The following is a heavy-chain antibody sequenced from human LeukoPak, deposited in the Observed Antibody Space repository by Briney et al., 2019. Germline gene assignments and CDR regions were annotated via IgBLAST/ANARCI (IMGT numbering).Heavy chain of an antibody. CDR3: ATFYVSSGYYHDY. J-gene: IGHJ4*02. Sequence: SETLSLTCTVSGVSISSGGYYWIWIRQRPGKGLVWVGYIYYSGSSYYNSSLKRRVTISVDTSKNQFYLKLSSVTAADTVVYYSATFYVSSGYYHDYWGQGTLVTVSS. D-gene: IGHD3-22*01. CDR2: IYYSGSS. CDR1: GVSISSGGYY. V-gene: IGHV4-31*03.